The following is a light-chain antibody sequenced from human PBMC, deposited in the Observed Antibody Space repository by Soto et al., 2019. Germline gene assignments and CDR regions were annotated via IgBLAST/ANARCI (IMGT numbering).Light chain of an antibody. CDR3: MQPCDIPRT. CDR1: QSLMYENGFVY. CDR2: LGS. Sequence: DIVLTQSPLYLPVTPGEPASISCRSSQSLMYENGFVYLDWYLQKSGQSPQLLIYLGSNRASGVSYRFSGSASGTSFTLKFIRADADDPRVYYGMQPCDIPRTFGGGTTVEI. V-gene: IGKV2-28*01. J-gene: IGKJ4*01.